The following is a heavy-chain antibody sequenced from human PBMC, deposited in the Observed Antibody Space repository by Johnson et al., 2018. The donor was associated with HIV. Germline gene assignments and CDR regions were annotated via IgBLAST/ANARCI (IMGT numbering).Heavy chain of an antibody. CDR1: GFTFSTYA. D-gene: IGHD3-10*01. Sequence: VQLVESGGGLVQPGGSLRLSCAASGFTFSTYAMHWVRQAPGQGLEWVGRIQSKTDGGTTDYAAPVKGRFTISRDDSKNTLYLKMNSLRAEDTALYDCARADGVRGLAFDIWGQGTMVTVSS. J-gene: IGHJ3*02. V-gene: IGHV3-15*05. CDR2: IQSKTDGGTT. CDR3: ARADGVRGLAFDI.